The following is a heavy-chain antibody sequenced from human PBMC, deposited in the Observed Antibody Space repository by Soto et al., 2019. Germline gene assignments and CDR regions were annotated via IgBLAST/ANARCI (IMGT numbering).Heavy chain of an antibody. J-gene: IGHJ4*02. CDR2: IIPIFGTA. V-gene: IGHV1-69*12. D-gene: IGHD1-1*01. CDR1: GGTFSSYA. CDR3: GGEGPRNWNDGGGGYDY. Sequence: QVQLVQSGAEVKKPGSSVKVSCKASGGTFSSYAISWVRQAPGQGLEWMGGIIPIFGTANYAQKFQGRVRMSGDESRGKHYKELRSLGSEDTGVYYCGGEGPRNWNDGGGGYDYWGQGTLVTVSS.